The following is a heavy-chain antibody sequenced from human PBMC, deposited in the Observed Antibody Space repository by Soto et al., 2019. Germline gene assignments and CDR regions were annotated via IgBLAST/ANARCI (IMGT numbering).Heavy chain of an antibody. CDR1: GGSISSGDYY. V-gene: IGHV4-30-4*01. D-gene: IGHD2-2*01. J-gene: IGHJ5*02. CDR2: IHYSGST. Sequence: PSETLSLTCTVSGGSISSGDYYWSWIRQPPGKGLEWIGYIHYSGSTSYCPSLKSRVSISVDTSKNQFSLKLSSVTAADTAVYFCVRGDIVVLPTATVWFDPWGQGTLVTVSS. CDR3: VRGDIVVLPTATVWFDP.